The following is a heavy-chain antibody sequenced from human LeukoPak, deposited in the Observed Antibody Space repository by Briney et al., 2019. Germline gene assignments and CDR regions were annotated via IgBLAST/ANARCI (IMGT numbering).Heavy chain of an antibody. Sequence: SETLSLTCTVSGGSISSGSYYWSWIRQPAGKGLEWIGRIYTSGSTNYNPSLKSRVTISVDTSKNQFSLKLSSVTAADTAVYYCARVAAAGSVQFDYWGQGTLVTVSS. CDR2: IYTSGST. D-gene: IGHD6-13*01. CDR3: ARVAAAGSVQFDY. V-gene: IGHV4-61*02. J-gene: IGHJ4*01. CDR1: GGSISSGSYY.